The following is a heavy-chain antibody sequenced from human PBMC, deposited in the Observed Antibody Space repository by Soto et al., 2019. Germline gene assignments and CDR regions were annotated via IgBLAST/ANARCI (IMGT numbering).Heavy chain of an antibody. CDR2: VKSKTDDGTR. D-gene: IGHD2-2*01. Sequence: EVQLVESGGGLVKPGGSLRLSCAASGFTFSSAWMNWVRQVPGKGLEWVGHVKSKTDDGTRDYAAPVEGRFTISRDDSKNTLYLQINSLKTEDTAVYYCTADLPDLSSISDYWGQGTLVIVSS. V-gene: IGHV3-15*07. CDR3: TADLPDLSSISDY. J-gene: IGHJ4*02. CDR1: GFTFSSAW.